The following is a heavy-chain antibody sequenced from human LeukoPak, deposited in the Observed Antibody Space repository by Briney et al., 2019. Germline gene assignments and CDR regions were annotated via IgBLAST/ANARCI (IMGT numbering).Heavy chain of an antibody. J-gene: IGHJ4*02. CDR3: ARRGSSGPRRYFDY. D-gene: IGHD3-10*01. CDR2: IKQDGSEK. V-gene: IGHV3-7*01. Sequence: GGSLRLSCAASGFTFSSYWMSWVRQAPGKGLEWVANIKQDGSEKYYADSVKGRFTISRDNAKNSLYLQMNSLRAEDTAVYYCARRGSSGPRRYFDYWGQGTLVTVSS. CDR1: GFTFSSYW.